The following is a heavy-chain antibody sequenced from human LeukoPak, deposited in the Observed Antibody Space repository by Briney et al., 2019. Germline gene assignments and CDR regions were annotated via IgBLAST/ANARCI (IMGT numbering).Heavy chain of an antibody. CDR3: ARGLAVRVRGVANWFDP. V-gene: IGHV1-69*13. D-gene: IGHD3-10*01. CDR2: IIPIFGTA. J-gene: IGHJ5*02. CDR1: GGTFSSYA. Sequence: GASVKVSCKASGGTFSSYAISWVRQAPGQGLEWMGGIIPIFGTANYAQKFQGRVTITADESTSTAYMELSSLRSEDTAVYYCARGLAVRVRGVANWFDPWGQGTLVTVSS.